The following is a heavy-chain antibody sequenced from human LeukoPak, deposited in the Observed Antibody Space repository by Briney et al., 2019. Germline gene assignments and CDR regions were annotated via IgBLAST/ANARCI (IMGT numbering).Heavy chain of an antibody. CDR1: GYTFTSYG. J-gene: IGHJ4*02. Sequence: ASVKVSCKASGYTFTSYGISWVRQAPGQGLEWMGIINPSGGSTSYAQKLQGRVTMTTDTSTSTAYMELRSLRSDDTAVYYCAYYDILTGPSYMDYWGQGTLVTVSS. CDR2: INPSGGST. CDR3: AYYDILTGPSYMDY. V-gene: IGHV1-18*01. D-gene: IGHD3-9*01.